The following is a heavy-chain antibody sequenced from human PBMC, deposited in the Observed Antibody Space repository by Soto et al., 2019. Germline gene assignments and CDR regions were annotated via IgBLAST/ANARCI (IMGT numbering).Heavy chain of an antibody. CDR3: AVVDSTGNWFDP. CDR2: MYYSGTT. D-gene: IGHD3-22*01. Sequence: QLQLHESGPGLVKPSETLSLTCTVSGGSISSSDFYWGWLRQPPGKGLDFIGSMYYSGTTYYNPSLKSRITISVDTSKNQFSLKLISVTTADTAVYYCAVVDSTGNWFDPWGQGALVTVSS. CDR1: GGSISSSDFY. V-gene: IGHV4-39*01. J-gene: IGHJ5*02.